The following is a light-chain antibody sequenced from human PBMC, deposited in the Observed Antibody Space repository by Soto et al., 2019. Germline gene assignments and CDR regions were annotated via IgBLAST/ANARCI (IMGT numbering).Light chain of an antibody. CDR1: QSVSTN. J-gene: IGKJ2*01. CDR2: GAS. CDR3: QKYYNRPPMHL. V-gene: IGKV3-15*01. Sequence: EMVMTQSPATLSVSPGERATLSCRASQSVSTNLAWYQHKPGQPPRLLFYGASTRATGIPARFSSSAPGTGLTLTVDSLQSEDFAVYYCQKYYNRPPMHLFGRGTNLEIK.